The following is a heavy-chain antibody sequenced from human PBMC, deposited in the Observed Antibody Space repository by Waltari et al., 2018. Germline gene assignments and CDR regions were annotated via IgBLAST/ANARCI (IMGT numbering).Heavy chain of an antibody. CDR3: AKGRWYFDF. J-gene: IGHJ4*02. V-gene: IGHV3-23*01. Sequence: EVQLLESGGGLVQPGGSLRLSCASSGLPFSTYAMSWVHQAPGRGLEWVSGMSGSGGNTYYADSVKGRFTISRDNSRNTLFLQMNRLRAEDTAVYYCAKGRWYFDFWGRGTLVTVPS. CDR2: MSGSGGNT. CDR1: GLPFSTYA.